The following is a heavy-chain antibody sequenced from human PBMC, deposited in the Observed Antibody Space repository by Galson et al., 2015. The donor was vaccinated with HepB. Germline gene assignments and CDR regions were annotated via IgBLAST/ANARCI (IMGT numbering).Heavy chain of an antibody. D-gene: IGHD5-12*01. J-gene: IGHJ4*02. V-gene: IGHV4-31*03. CDR1: GGSISSGGYY. Sequence: TLSLTCTVSGGSISSGGYYWSWIRQHPGKGLEWIGYIYYSGSTYYNPSLKSRVTISVDTSKNQFSLKLSSVTAADTAVYYCAREVGGGISGYVPGLVDYWGQGTLVTVSS. CDR2: IYYSGST. CDR3: AREVGGGISGYVPGLVDY.